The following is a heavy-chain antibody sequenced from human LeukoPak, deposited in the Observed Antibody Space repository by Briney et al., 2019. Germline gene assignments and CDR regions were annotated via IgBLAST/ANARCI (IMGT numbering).Heavy chain of an antibody. Sequence: GVSVRLSCAASGFTFSSYCMHWVRQAPGKGLVWVARINTDGSGTSYAHSVKGRFTISRDNAKNPMYLQMNSLRAEATAVYYCARAGGYSSGWYPGADCYYGMHVWGQGTTVTVSS. CDR2: INTDGSGT. CDR1: GFTFSSYC. CDR3: ARAGGYSSGWYPGADCYYGMHV. D-gene: IGHD6-19*01. J-gene: IGHJ6*02. V-gene: IGHV3-74*01.